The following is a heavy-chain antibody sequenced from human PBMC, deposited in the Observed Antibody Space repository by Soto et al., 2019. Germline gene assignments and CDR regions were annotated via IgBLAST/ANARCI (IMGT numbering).Heavy chain of an antibody. J-gene: IGHJ4*02. CDR3: ARAEYCSGGSCYSSRYFDY. V-gene: IGHV1-18*01. CDR2: ISAYNGNT. Sequence: QVQLVQSGAEVKKPGASVKVSCKASGYTFTSYGIIWVRQAPGQGLEWMGWISAYNGNTNYAQKLQGRVTMTTDTSTSTAYMELRSLRSDDTAVYYCARAEYCSGGSCYSSRYFDYWGQGTLVTVSS. CDR1: GYTFTSYG. D-gene: IGHD2-15*01.